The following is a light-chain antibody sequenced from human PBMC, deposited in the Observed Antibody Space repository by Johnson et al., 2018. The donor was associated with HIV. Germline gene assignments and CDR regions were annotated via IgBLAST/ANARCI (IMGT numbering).Light chain of an antibody. CDR2: EST. CDR3: GTWDSSLSAYV. Sequence: QSVLTQPPSVSAAPGQKVTISCSGSSSNIGNNYVSWYQQLPGTAPKLLIYESTNRPSGIPDRFSGSKSWTSATLGITGLQTGDEADYYCGTWDSSLSAYVFGTGTKVTV. J-gene: IGLJ1*01. CDR1: SSNIGNNY. V-gene: IGLV1-51*02.